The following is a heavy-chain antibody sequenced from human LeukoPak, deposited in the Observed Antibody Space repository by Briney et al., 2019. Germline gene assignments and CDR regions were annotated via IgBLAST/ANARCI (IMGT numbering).Heavy chain of an antibody. J-gene: IGHJ4*02. V-gene: IGHV3-23*01. CDR1: GFTFSSYA. CDR2: ISGSGGST. CDR3: AKGSGYSRYSLDY. Sequence: PGGSLRLSCAASGFTFSSYAMSWVRQAPGKGLEWVSAISGSGGSTYYADSVKGRFTISRDNSKNTLYLQMTSLRAEDTAVYYCAKGSGYSRYSLDYWGQGTLVTVSS. D-gene: IGHD3-3*01.